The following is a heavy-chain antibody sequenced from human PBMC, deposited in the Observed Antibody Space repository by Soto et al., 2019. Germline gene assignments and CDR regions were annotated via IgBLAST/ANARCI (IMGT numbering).Heavy chain of an antibody. CDR1: GGSVGSNSYS. J-gene: IGHJ6*02. CDR3: ARLNGYCVSTNCHGHYGMAV. Sequence: SETLSLTCTVSGGSVGSNSYSWGWIRQSPGKGLEWIGTIYSSENTYYNPSLLSRVTISVDTSKNEFSLRLSSVTAADTAVYYCARLNGYCVSTNCHGHYGMAVWGQGTTVTVSS. CDR2: IYSSENT. V-gene: IGHV4-39*01. D-gene: IGHD2-2*03.